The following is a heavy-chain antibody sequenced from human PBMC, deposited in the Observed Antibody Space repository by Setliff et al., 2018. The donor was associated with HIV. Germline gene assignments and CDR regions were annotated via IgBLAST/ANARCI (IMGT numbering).Heavy chain of an antibody. CDR3: ARGGYYDSSGYSYYFDY. Sequence: SETLSLTCTVSGGSITSGSYYWSWIRQPAGKGLEWIGRIYSNGRTTHNPSLKSRVTISRDTSENQFSLRLSSVTAADQGVYYCARGGYYDSSGYSYYFDYWGRGTLVTVSS. CDR1: GGSITSGSYY. J-gene: IGHJ4*02. CDR2: IYSNGRT. V-gene: IGHV4-61*02. D-gene: IGHD3-22*01.